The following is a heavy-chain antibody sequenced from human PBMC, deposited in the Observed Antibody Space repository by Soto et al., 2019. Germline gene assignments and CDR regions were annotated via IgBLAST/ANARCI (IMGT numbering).Heavy chain of an antibody. CDR1: GGSISRSTYY. J-gene: IGHJ4*02. CDR2: ISYTGSA. Sequence: PSETLSLTCTVSGGSISRSTYYWCWFRQPTGGGLELIGSISYTGSADCSPSLKSRISMSVDTSKNQFSLKLNSVTAADTAVYYCLRSHGGYWGQGIQVTVSS. CDR3: LRSHGGY. V-gene: IGHV4-39*07.